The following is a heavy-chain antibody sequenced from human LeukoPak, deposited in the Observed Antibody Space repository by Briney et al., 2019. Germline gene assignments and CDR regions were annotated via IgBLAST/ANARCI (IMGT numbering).Heavy chain of an antibody. CDR3: ANPPLDCSSTSCPSGY. D-gene: IGHD2-2*01. V-gene: IGHV3-23*01. CDR1: GFTFSSYA. Sequence: GGSLRLSCAASGFTFSSYAMRWVRQAPGKGLEWVSAISGSGGSKYYADSVKGRFTISRDNSKNTLYLQMNSLRAEDTAVYYCANPPLDCSSTSCPSGYWGQGTLVTVSS. J-gene: IGHJ4*02. CDR2: ISGSGGSK.